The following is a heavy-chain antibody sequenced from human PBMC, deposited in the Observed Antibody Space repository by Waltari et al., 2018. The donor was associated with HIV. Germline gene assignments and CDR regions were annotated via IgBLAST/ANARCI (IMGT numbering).Heavy chain of an antibody. V-gene: IGHV3-15*01. CDR3: YGFV. CDR1: GLTLSNAW. Sequence: EVQLVESGGGLVKPGGSLRLSCAASGLTLSNAWMSWVRQAPGKGLEWVGRIKSNTDGGTEDYAAPVKGRFTISRDDSKNILYLQMNSLKTEDTAVYYCYGFVWGQGTLVTVSS. J-gene: IGHJ4*02. D-gene: IGHD3-10*01. CDR2: IKSNTDGGTE.